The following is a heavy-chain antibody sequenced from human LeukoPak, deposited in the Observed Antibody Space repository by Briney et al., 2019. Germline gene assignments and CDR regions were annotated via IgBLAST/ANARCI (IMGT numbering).Heavy chain of an antibody. CDR1: GFTVSSNY. D-gene: IGHD3-3*01. CDR2: IYSGGST. CDR3: ARTYYDFWSGYYLDY. V-gene: IGHV3-66*01. J-gene: IGHJ4*02. Sequence: GGSLRLSCAASGFTVSSNYMSWVRQAPGKGLEWVSVIYSGGSTYYADSVKGRFTISRDNSKNTLYLQMNSLRAEDTAVYYCARTYYDFWSGYYLDYWAREPWSPSPQ.